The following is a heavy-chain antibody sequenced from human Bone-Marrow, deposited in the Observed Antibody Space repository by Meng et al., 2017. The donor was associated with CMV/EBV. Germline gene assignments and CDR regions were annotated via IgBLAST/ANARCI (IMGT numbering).Heavy chain of an antibody. J-gene: IGHJ4*02. V-gene: IGHV1-46*01. CDR2: INPSAGST. Sequence: SCKASGYTFTSYDINWVRQATGQGLEWMGIINPSAGSTSYAQKFQGRVTMTRDTSTSTVYMELSSLRSEDTAVYYCAGAGTSGCDYWGQGTLVTVSS. D-gene: IGHD2-8*01. CDR3: AGAGTSGCDY. CDR1: GYTFTSYD.